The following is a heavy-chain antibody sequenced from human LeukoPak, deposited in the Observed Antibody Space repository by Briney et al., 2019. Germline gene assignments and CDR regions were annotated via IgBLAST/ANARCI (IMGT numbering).Heavy chain of an antibody. CDR3: ARTASEYSISWID. CDR2: LYSSGNT. Sequence: SETLSLTCTVSGGSISSSNYYWGWIRQPPGKGLEWIRSLYSSGNTYYNPSLKSRVTISVDSSKNQFSLKLTSVTAADTAVYYCARTASEYSISWIDWGQGTLVTVSS. D-gene: IGHD6-13*01. CDR1: GGSISSSNYY. J-gene: IGHJ1*01. V-gene: IGHV4-39*01.